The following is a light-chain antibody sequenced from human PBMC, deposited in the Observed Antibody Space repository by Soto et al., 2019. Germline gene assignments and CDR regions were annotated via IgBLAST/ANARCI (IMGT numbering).Light chain of an antibody. V-gene: IGLV2-11*01. Sequence: LTQPRSVSGSPGQSVTISCTGTSSDIGGYNYVSWYQHHPDKAPNLLIYDVSKRPSGVPDRFSGSKSGNTASLTISGLQAEDGADYYCCSYADSYTFVFGTGTKVTVL. CDR3: CSYADSYTFV. CDR1: SSDIGGYNY. CDR2: DVS. J-gene: IGLJ1*01.